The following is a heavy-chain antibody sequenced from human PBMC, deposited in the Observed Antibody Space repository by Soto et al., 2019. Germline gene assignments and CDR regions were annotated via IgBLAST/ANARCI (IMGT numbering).Heavy chain of an antibody. J-gene: IGHJ6*03. V-gene: IGHV3-48*01. CDR1: GFSFSAYN. D-gene: IGHD3-10*01. CDR3: ARDVTMVRGVIWSYYMDV. CDR2: IGSSGSTI. Sequence: GGSLRLSCAASGFSFSAYNMNWVRQAPGKGLEWVSFIGSSGSTIYDAESVKGRFTISRDNAKNSLYLEMNSLRVEDTAVYYCARDVTMVRGVIWSYYMDVWGEGTTVTVSS.